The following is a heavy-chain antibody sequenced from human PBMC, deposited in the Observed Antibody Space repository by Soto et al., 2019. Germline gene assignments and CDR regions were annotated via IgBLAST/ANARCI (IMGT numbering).Heavy chain of an antibody. V-gene: IGHV3-48*02. CDR3: ARDYLAQYSSSPDY. Sequence: GGSLRLSCAASGFTFSSYSMNWVRQAPGKGLEWVSYISSSSSTIYYADSVKGRFTISRDNAKNSLYLQMNSLRDEDTAVYYCARDYLAQYSSSPDYWGQGTLVTVSS. CDR2: ISSSSSTI. J-gene: IGHJ4*02. CDR1: GFTFSSYS. D-gene: IGHD6-13*01.